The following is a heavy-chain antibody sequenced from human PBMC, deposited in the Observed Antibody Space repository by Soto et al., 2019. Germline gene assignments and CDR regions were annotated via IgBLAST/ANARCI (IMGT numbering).Heavy chain of an antibody. V-gene: IGHV2-5*02. CDR2: IYWDVDK. D-gene: IGHD3-3*01. Sequence: QITLNESGPTQVNPRQTLTLTCTFSGFSLTTSGVGVGWIRQSPGKAPEWLALIYWDVDKRYSPSLKSRLTITKDTSKTRVLLTMADLDPADTATYYCAHRVLRTVFGLVTTTAIYFDFWGQGTPVAVSS. CDR3: AHRVLRTVFGLVTTTAIYFDF. J-gene: IGHJ4*02. CDR1: GFSLTTSGVG.